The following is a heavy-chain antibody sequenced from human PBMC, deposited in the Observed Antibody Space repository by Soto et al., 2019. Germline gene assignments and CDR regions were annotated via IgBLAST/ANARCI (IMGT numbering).Heavy chain of an antibody. Sequence: PSETLALTCTVFGGSISSGDNYWSWIRQHPGKGLEWIAFIYYSGSTYYNPSLQSRVTVSVDTSKNQFSLKLSSVTAADTAVYYCARAPQLLFYYYYYMDVWGKGTTVTVSS. D-gene: IGHD2-2*01. CDR3: ARAPQLLFYYYYYMDV. CDR1: GGSISSGDNY. J-gene: IGHJ6*03. V-gene: IGHV4-31*03. CDR2: IYYSGST.